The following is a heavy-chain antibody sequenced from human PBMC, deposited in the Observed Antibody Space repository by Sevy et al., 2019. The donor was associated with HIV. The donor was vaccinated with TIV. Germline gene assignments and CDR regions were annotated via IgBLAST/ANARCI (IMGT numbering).Heavy chain of an antibody. CDR1: EFTFSSYA. Sequence: GGSLRLSCAASEFTFSSYAMHWVRQAPGKGLEWVAVISYDGSNKYYADSVKGRFTISRDNSKNTLYLQMNSLRAEDTAVYYCAREGYSNYFDYWGQGTLVTVSS. J-gene: IGHJ4*02. D-gene: IGHD4-4*01. V-gene: IGHV3-30-3*01. CDR2: ISYDGSNK. CDR3: AREGYSNYFDY.